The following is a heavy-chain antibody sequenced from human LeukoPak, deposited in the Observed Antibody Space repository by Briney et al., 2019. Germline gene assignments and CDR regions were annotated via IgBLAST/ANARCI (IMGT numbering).Heavy chain of an antibody. D-gene: IGHD4-23*01. CDR2: LYSGGTT. V-gene: IGHV3-53*01. CDR3: ARANVGGYSGFDY. Sequence: PGGSLRLSCAASGFTASSNYMSWVRQAPGKGLEWVSSLYSGGTTYYADSMKGRFTISRDNSKNTLYLQMNSLRAEDTAVYYCARANVGGYSGFDYWGQGTLVTVSS. CDR1: GFTASSNY. J-gene: IGHJ4*02.